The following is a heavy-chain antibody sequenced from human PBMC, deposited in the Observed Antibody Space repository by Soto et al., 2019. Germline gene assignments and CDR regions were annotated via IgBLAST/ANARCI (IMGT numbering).Heavy chain of an antibody. J-gene: IGHJ5*02. D-gene: IGHD1-26*01. Sequence: EVQLVESGGGLVEPGGSLRLSCAASGFTFGSNWMHWGRQAPGKGLVWVSYINSDGSKITYADSVRGRFTISRDNAKYTLYRQRNSLRVGDTAVYYWAKHRNGSLLRGATPTPASWGQGTLVTFSS. CDR3: AKHRNGSLLRGATPTPAS. V-gene: IGHV3-74*01. CDR2: INSDGSKI. CDR1: GFTFGSNW.